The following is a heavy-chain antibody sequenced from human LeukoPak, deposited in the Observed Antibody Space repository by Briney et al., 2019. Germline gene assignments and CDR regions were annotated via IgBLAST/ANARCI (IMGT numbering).Heavy chain of an antibody. D-gene: IGHD5-12*01. J-gene: IGHJ4*02. CDR2: ISYDGSNK. CDR3: AAGVVATTNCDY. CDR1: GFTFSSYA. Sequence: RPGRSLRLSCAASGFTFSSYAMRWIRQAPGKGLEWVAVISYDGSNKYYADSVKGRFTISRDNSKNTLYLQMNSLRAEDTAVYYWAAGVVATTNCDYWGQGTLVTVSS. V-gene: IGHV3-30*14.